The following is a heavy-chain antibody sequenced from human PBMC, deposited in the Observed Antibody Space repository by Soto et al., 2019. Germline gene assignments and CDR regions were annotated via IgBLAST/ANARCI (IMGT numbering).Heavy chain of an antibody. CDR3: ARIRWCSGGSCYPVYYYGMDV. D-gene: IGHD2-15*01. CDR2: ISSSSSYI. CDR1: GFTFSSYA. Sequence: GGSLRLSCAASGFTFSSYAMGWVRQGPGKGLEWVSSISSSSSYIYYADSVKGRFTISRDNAKNSLYLQMNSLRAEDTAVYYCARIRWCSGGSCYPVYYYGMDVWGQGTTVTVSS. V-gene: IGHV3-21*01. J-gene: IGHJ6*02.